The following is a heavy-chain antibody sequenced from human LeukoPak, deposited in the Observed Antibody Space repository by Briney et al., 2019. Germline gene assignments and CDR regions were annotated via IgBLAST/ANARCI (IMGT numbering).Heavy chain of an antibody. J-gene: IGHJ4*02. CDR2: INHSGST. CDR1: GGSFSGYY. Sequence: PSETLPLTCAVYGGSFSGYYWSWIRQPPGKGLEWIGEINHSGSTNYNPSLKSRVTISVDTSKNQFSLKLNSVTAADTAVYYCARVSGYDWESFYDYWGQGTLVTVSS. CDR3: ARVSGYDWESFYDY. V-gene: IGHV4-34*01. D-gene: IGHD5-12*01.